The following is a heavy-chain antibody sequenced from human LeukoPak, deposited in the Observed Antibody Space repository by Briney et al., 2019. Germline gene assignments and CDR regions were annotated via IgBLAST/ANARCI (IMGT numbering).Heavy chain of an antibody. V-gene: IGHV3-9*01. Sequence: PGRSLRLSCAASGFTFDDYSMHWVRQAPGKGLEWVSGISWSSGSAGYADSVKGRFTISRDSAKNSLYLQMNSLRTEDTALYYCAKDRTYSAYAALDYWGQGTLVTVSS. D-gene: IGHD5-12*01. CDR3: AKDRTYSAYAALDY. J-gene: IGHJ4*02. CDR2: ISWSSGSA. CDR1: GFTFDDYS.